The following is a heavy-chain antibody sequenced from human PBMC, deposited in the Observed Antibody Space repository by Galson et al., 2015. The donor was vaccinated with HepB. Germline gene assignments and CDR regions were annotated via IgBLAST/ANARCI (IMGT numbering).Heavy chain of an antibody. D-gene: IGHD1-1*01. V-gene: IGHV3-11*06. CDR1: GFTFSDYY. Sequence: SLRLSCAASGFTFSDYYMSWIRQAPGKGLEWVSYISSSSSYTNYADSVKGRFTISRDNAKNSLYLQMNSLGAEDTAVYYCAQDPRTKVIMDATGPQPAFDSWGQGTLVTVSS. CDR2: ISSSSSYT. J-gene: IGHJ4*02. CDR3: AQDPRTKVIMDATGPQPAFDS.